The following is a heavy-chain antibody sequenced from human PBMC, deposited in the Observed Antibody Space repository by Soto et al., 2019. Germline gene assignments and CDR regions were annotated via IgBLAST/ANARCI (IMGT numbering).Heavy chain of an antibody. D-gene: IGHD3-3*01. V-gene: IGHV3-33*01. J-gene: IGHJ5*02. CDR3: ARDTGDFWSGYSNWFDP. CDR2: IWYDGSNK. Sequence: GGSLRLSCAASGFTFSSYGMHWVRQAPGKGLEWVAVIWYDGSNKYYADSVKGRFTISRDNSKNTLYLQMNSLRAEDTAVYYCARDTGDFWSGYSNWFDPWGQGTLVTVSS. CDR1: GFTFSSYG.